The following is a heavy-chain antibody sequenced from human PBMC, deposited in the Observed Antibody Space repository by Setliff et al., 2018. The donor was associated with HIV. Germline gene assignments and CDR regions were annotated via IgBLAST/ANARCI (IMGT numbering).Heavy chain of an antibody. V-gene: IGHV4-59*11. CDR1: GGSISSHY. CDR3: ARDFTRGHAFDI. D-gene: IGHD2-2*01. Sequence: PSETLSLTCTVSGGSISSHYWSWIRQPPGKGLEWIGYIYYSGSTNYNPSLKSRVTISVDTSKNQFSLKLSSVSAADTAVYYCARDFTRGHAFDIWGQGTMVTVSS. J-gene: IGHJ3*02. CDR2: IYYSGST.